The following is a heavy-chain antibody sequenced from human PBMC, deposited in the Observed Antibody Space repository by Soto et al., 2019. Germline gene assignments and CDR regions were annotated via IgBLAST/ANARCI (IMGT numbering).Heavy chain of an antibody. CDR1: GYTFTSYS. V-gene: IGHV1-3*01. Sequence: ASVKVSCKASGYTFTSYSMHWVRQAPGQRLEWMGWINAGNGNTKYSQKFQGRVTITRDTSASTAYMELSSLRSEDTAVYYCARAPIAVAGYFDYWGQGTLVTVS. CDR2: INAGNGNT. CDR3: ARAPIAVAGYFDY. D-gene: IGHD6-19*01. J-gene: IGHJ4*02.